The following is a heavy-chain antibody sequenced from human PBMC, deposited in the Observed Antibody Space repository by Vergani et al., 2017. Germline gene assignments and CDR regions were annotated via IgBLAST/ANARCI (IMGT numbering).Heavy chain of an antibody. CDR1: GGSMSGYY. Sequence: QVRLQESGPGLVKLSETLSLTCSVSGGSMSGYYWSWIRQPPGKELEWIGYMYHSGSTNYNPSLETRVTISGDTSKNQFSLKLNSVTAADTAVYYCGRVADFYGLGSRLLDLWGQGILVTVSS. V-gene: IGHV4-59*01. J-gene: IGHJ5*02. CDR2: MYHSGST. D-gene: IGHD3-10*01. CDR3: GRVADFYGLGSRLLDL.